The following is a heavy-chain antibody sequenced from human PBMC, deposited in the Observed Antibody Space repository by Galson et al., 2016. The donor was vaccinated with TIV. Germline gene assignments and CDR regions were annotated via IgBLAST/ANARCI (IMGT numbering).Heavy chain of an antibody. D-gene: IGHD4/OR15-4a*01. Sequence: SLRLSCAASGFTFNNYAMNWVRQAPGKGLEWVSGISGSGGITYFADSVKVRFSISRENSKDTLYLQLNSLRAEDTAVYYCAKRKNYGGDAFEDWGQGAMVTVSS. V-gene: IGHV3-23*01. CDR1: GFTFNNYA. CDR3: AKRKNYGGDAFED. CDR2: ISGSGGIT. J-gene: IGHJ3*01.